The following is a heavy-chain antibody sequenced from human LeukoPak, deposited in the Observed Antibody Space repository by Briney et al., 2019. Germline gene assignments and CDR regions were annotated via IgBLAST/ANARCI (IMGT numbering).Heavy chain of an antibody. V-gene: IGHV3-30-3*01. CDR3: ARDYCSGGSCYQDY. CDR1: GFTFSSYA. CDR2: ISYDGSNK. Sequence: GRSLRLSCAASGFTFSSYAMHWVRQAPGKGLEWVAVISYDGSNKYYADSVKGRFTISRDNSKNTLYLQMNSRRAEDTAVYYCARDYCSGGSCYQDYWGQGTLVTVSS. J-gene: IGHJ4*02. D-gene: IGHD2-15*01.